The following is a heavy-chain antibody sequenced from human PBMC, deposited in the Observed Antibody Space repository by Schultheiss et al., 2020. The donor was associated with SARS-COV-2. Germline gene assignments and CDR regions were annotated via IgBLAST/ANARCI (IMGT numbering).Heavy chain of an antibody. J-gene: IGHJ6*03. CDR2: IKQDGSEK. Sequence: GGSLRLSCAASGFTFSSYGMHWVRQAPGKGLEWVANIKQDGSEKYYVDSVKGRFTISRDNAKNSLYLQMNSLRAEDTAVYYCARGEAFYYYMDVWGKGTTVTVSS. CDR3: ARGEAFYYYMDV. CDR1: GFTFSSYG. V-gene: IGHV3-7*01.